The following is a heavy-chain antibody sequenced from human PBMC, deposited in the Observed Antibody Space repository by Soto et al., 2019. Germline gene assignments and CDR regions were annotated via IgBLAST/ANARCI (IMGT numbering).Heavy chain of an antibody. V-gene: IGHV4-4*02. J-gene: IGHJ4*02. Sequence: PSETLSLTCAVSGGSISSSNWWSWVRQPPGKGLEWIGEIYHSGSTNYNPSLKSRVTISVDKSKNQFSLKLSSVTAADTAVYYCARRGYGGYDYGLYWGQGTLVTVSS. D-gene: IGHD5-12*01. CDR1: GGSISSSNW. CDR3: ARRGYGGYDYGLY. CDR2: IYHSGST.